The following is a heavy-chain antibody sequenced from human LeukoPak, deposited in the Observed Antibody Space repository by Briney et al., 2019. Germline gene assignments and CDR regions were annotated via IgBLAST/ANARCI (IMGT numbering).Heavy chain of an antibody. D-gene: IGHD6-19*01. CDR3: VRRVAGTFYFDK. CDR1: EMSFSAYY. V-gene: IGHV4-34*01. J-gene: IGHJ4*02. Sequence: SETLSLTCAVSEMSFSAYYWAWVRQPPGKGLEWIGHIYYSTNTYYNSSLKSRVTISDDTSKNQVSLSLRSVTAADTALYFCVRRVAGTFYFDKWGEGSLVSVSS. CDR2: IYYSTNT.